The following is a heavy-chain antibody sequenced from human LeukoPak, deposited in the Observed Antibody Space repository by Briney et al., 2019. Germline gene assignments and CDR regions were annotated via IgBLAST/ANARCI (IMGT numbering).Heavy chain of an antibody. CDR3: ARDAPAFGFYSSSLGY. D-gene: IGHD6-6*01. V-gene: IGHV3-33*01. Sequence: PGGSLRLSCSASGFTFSSYGMHWVRQAPGRGLEGGVAIWYDGINKYYADSVKGRFTISRDTSKSTLYLQMTSLRAEDTAVYYCARDAPAFGFYSSSLGYWGQGTLVTVSS. CDR2: IWYDGINK. J-gene: IGHJ4*02. CDR1: GFTFSSYG.